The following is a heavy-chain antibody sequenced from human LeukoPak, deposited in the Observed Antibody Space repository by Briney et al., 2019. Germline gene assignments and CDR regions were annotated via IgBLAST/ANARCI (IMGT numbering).Heavy chain of an antibody. CDR3: ARASSTFYYYGMDV. Sequence: GGSLRLSCAASGFTFSDYCMSWIRQAPGKGLEWVSYISSSGCTIYYADSVKGRFTISRDNAKNSLYLQMNSLRAEDTAVYYCARASSTFYYYGMDVWGQGTTVTVSS. CDR2: ISSSGCTI. CDR1: GFTFSDYC. V-gene: IGHV3-11*01. D-gene: IGHD2-2*01. J-gene: IGHJ6*02.